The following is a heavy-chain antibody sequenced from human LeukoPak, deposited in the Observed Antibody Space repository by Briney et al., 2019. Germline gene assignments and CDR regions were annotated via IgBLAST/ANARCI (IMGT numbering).Heavy chain of an antibody. CDR2: ISSSGSTI. Sequence: GGSLRLSCAASGFTFSDYYMSWIRQAPGKGLEWVSYISSSGSTIYYADSVKGRFTIPRDNAKNSLYLQMNSLRAEDTAVYYCAREAVAGTFDFDYWGQGTLVTVSS. CDR1: GFTFSDYY. V-gene: IGHV3-11*04. CDR3: AREAVAGTFDFDY. D-gene: IGHD6-19*01. J-gene: IGHJ4*02.